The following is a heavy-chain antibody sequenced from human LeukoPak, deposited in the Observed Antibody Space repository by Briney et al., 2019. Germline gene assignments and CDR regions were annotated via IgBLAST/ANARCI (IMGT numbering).Heavy chain of an antibody. CDR1: GGTFSSYA. D-gene: IGHD3-10*01. J-gene: IGHJ5*02. V-gene: IGHV1-69*04. CDR3: ARLAGEAFGNIGINWFDP. CDR2: IIPILGIA. Sequence: SVKVSCKASGGTFSSYAISWVRQAPGQGLEWMGRIIPILGIANYAQKFQGRVTITADKSTSTAYMELSSLRSEDTAVYYCARLAGEAFGNIGINWFDPWGQGTLVTVSS.